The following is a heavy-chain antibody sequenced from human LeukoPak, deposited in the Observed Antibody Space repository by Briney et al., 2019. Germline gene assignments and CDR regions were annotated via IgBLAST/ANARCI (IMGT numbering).Heavy chain of an antibody. D-gene: IGHD2-21*01. J-gene: IGHJ5*02. CDR2: INHSGST. Sequence: PSETLSLTCAVYGGSFSGYYWSWIRQPPGKGLEWIGEINHSGSTNYNPSLKSRVTISVETSKSQFSLKLNSVTAADTAVYYCARDFHIAGFDPWGQGTLVTVSS. CDR3: ARDFHIAGFDP. CDR1: GGSFSGYY. V-gene: IGHV4-34*01.